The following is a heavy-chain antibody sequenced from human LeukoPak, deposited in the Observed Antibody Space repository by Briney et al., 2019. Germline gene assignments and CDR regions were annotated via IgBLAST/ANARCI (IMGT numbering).Heavy chain of an antibody. CDR1: GFTFTNAW. J-gene: IGHJ4*01. D-gene: IGHD3-3*01. CDR2: IKANLDGGTT. CDR3: TTDFSHFDFSSGFYSY. V-gene: IGHV3-15*01. Sequence: GGSLRLSCAASGFTFTNAWMVWVSQAPGKGLEWVGRIKANLDGGTTDFAAAVKGRFTMSRDDLSKTVYLQMNGLKTEDTGVYYCTTDFSHFDFSSGFYSYWGHGSLVTVSA.